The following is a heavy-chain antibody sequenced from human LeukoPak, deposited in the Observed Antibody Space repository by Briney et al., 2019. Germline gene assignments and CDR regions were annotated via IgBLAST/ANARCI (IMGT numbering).Heavy chain of an antibody. V-gene: IGHV3-33*01. D-gene: IGHD2-21*02. Sequence: AGSLRLSCAASGVTFSNYGMHWVRQAPGQGLEWVAFIWNNGSTKYNPDTVKGRFTISRDNSKNTLYLQMNSLSGEDAAVYYCARAFGDNLSSALLTDDWGQGSLVTASS. CDR2: IWNNGSTK. CDR1: GVTFSNYG. J-gene: IGHJ4*02. CDR3: ARAFGDNLSSALLTDD.